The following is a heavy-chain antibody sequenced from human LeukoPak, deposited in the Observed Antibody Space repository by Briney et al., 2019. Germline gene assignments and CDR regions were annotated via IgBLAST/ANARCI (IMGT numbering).Heavy chain of an antibody. Sequence: SETLSLTCAVSGGSISSGGYSWSWIRQPPGKGLEWIGYIYHSGSTYYNPSLKSRVTISVDRSKNQFSLKLSSVTAADTAVYYCARVHSYCSGGSCYPGDYYYYGMDVWGQGTTVTVSS. CDR3: ARVHSYCSGGSCYPGDYYYYGMDV. D-gene: IGHD2-15*01. V-gene: IGHV4-30-2*01. CDR2: IYHSGST. J-gene: IGHJ6*02. CDR1: GGSISSGGYS.